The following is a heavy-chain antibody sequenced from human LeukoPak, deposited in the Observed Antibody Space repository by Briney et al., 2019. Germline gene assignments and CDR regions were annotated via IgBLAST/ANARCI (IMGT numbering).Heavy chain of an antibody. D-gene: IGHD2-2*02. J-gene: IGHJ4*02. V-gene: IGHV3-23*01. CDR3: AKDVGYCSSSTCYKPFDY. CDR2: FSGSGGNT. CDR1: GFTFSNYA. Sequence: PGGSLRLSCAASGFTFSNYAMSWVRQAPGEGLEWVSAFSGSGGNTYYADSAKGRFTISRDNSKNTLYLQMNSLRAEDTAVYYCAKDVGYCSSSTCYKPFDYWGQGTLVTVSS.